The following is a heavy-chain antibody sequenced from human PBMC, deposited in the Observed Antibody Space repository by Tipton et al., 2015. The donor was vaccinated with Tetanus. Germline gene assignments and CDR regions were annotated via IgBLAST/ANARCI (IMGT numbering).Heavy chain of an antibody. CDR2: IYYSGST. D-gene: IGHD6-19*01. Sequence: TLSLTCTVSGGSISSYYWSWIRQPPGKGLEWIGYIYYSGSTNYNPSLKSRVTISVDTSKNQFSLKLSSVTAADTAVYYCARDSQVASGWGGAFDIWGQGTVVTVSS. J-gene: IGHJ3*02. V-gene: IGHV4-59*01. CDR1: GGSISSYY. CDR3: ARDSQVASGWGGAFDI.